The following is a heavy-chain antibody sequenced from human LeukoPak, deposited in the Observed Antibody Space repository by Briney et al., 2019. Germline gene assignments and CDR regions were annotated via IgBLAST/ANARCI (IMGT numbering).Heavy chain of an antibody. J-gene: IGHJ5*02. CDR1: GGTCSSYA. D-gene: IGHD4-17*01. CDR3: ARITKSDYADYRESGYNWFDP. Sequence: SVKVSCKAAGGTCSSYAISWVRQAPGQGLEWMGRIIPILGIANYAQKFQGRVTITADKSTSTAYMELSSLRSEDTAVYYCARITKSDYADYRESGYNWFDPWGQGTLVTVSS. V-gene: IGHV1-69*04. CDR2: IIPILGIA.